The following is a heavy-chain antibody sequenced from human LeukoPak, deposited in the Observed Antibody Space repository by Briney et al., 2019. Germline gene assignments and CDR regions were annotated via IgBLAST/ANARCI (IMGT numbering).Heavy chain of an antibody. Sequence: SETLSLTCAVYGGSFSGYYWSWIRQPPGKGLEWIGEINHSGSTNYNPSLKSRVTISVDTSKNQFSLKLSSVTAADTAVYYCARKRGSSSPNWFDPWGQGTLVTVSS. J-gene: IGHJ5*02. D-gene: IGHD6-6*01. CDR1: GGSFSGYY. V-gene: IGHV4-34*01. CDR3: ARKRGSSSPNWFDP. CDR2: INHSGST.